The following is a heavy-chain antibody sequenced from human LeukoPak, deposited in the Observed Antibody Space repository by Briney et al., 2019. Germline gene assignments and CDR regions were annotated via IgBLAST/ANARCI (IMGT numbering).Heavy chain of an antibody. CDR3: ARGGSGYSYGNIDS. J-gene: IGHJ4*02. Sequence: GGSLRLSCAASGFTFSNYWINWVRQAPGKGLEWVANIKQDGSETYCVDSVKGRFTISRDNAKNSLYLQMNSLRDEDTAVYYCARGGSGYSYGNIDSWGQGILVTVSS. CDR2: IKQDGSET. D-gene: IGHD5-18*01. V-gene: IGHV3-7*01. CDR1: GFTFSNYW.